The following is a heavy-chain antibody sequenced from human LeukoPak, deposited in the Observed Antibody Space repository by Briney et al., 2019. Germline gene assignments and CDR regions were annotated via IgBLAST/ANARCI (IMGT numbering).Heavy chain of an antibody. J-gene: IGHJ5*02. V-gene: IGHV1-18*01. CDR1: GYTFTSYT. Sequence: ASVKVSCKASGYTFTSYTIMWVRQAPGQGLEWMGYISAYNGDTYYVQKFQGRATMTTDTSTSTAFMELRSLRSDDTAIYYCARVKIFGVAISNWFEPWGQGTLVTVSS. D-gene: IGHD3-3*01. CDR2: ISAYNGDT. CDR3: ARVKIFGVAISNWFEP.